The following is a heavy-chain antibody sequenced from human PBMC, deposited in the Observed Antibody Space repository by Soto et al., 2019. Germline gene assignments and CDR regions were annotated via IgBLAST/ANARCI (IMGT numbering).Heavy chain of an antibody. CDR1: GVSVSGGSYY. CDR3: ARGDTRYRNFDH. J-gene: IGHJ4*02. CDR2: IYYTGST. D-gene: IGHD2-2*02. V-gene: IGHV4-61*01. Sequence: SESLSLTCTVSGVSVSGGSYYWSWNRQSPGKGLEWVGYIYYTGSTNYNPSLKSRVTISIDTSKNQFSLRLSSVTAADTAVYYCARGDTRYRNFDHWGQGALVTVSS.